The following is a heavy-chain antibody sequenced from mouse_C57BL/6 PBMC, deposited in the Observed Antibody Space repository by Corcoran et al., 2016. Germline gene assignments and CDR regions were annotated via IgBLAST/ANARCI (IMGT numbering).Heavy chain of an antibody. J-gene: IGHJ4*01. CDR2: INTYSGVP. CDR1: GYTFTTYG. CDR3: AAFTTVLAPYAMDY. D-gene: IGHD1-1*01. V-gene: IGHV9-3*01. Sequence: QIQLVQSGPELKKPGETVKISCKASGYTFTTYGMSWVKQAPGKGLKWMGWINTYSGVPTYADDFKGRFAFSLETSASTAYLQINNLKNEDTATYFCAAFTTVLAPYAMDYWGQGTSVTVSS.